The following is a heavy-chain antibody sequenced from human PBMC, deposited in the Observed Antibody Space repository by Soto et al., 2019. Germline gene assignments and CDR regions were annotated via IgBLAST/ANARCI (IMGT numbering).Heavy chain of an antibody. CDR1: GFIFSNYW. V-gene: IGHV3-74*01. CDR2: INSDGSRA. J-gene: IGHJ5*02. Sequence: PGGSLRLSCAASGFIFSNYWMHWVRQAPGKGLVWVSHINSDGSRATYADSVKGRFTISRDNAKNKLYLQMSGLRAEDTAVYYCLSGNSPSSTWGQGTLVTVSS. CDR3: LSGNSPSST. D-gene: IGHD5-12*01.